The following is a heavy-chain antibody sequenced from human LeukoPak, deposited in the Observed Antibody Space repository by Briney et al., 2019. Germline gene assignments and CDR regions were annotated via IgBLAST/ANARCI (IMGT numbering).Heavy chain of an antibody. CDR2: ISYDGSNK. D-gene: IGHD6-19*01. Sequence: GSLRLSCAASGFTFSSYAMHWVRQAPGKGLEWVAVISYDGSNKYYADSVKGRFTISRDYSKNTLYLQMNSLRAEDTAVYYCARDRLAVAGQGDYFDYWGQGTLVTVS. CDR1: GFTFSSYA. CDR3: ARDRLAVAGQGDYFDY. V-gene: IGHV3-30*04. J-gene: IGHJ4*02.